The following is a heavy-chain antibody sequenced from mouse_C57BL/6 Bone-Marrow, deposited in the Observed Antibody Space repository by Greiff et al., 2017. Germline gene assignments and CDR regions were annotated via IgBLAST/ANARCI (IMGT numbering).Heavy chain of an antibody. Sequence: QVQLQQPGAELVKPGASVKMSCKASGYTFTSYWITWVKQRPGQGLEWIGDIYPGSGSTNYNEKFKSKATLTVDTSSSTAYMQLSSLTSEDSAVYYCARAYDYDGGWFAYWGQGTLVTVSA. CDR2: IYPGSGST. V-gene: IGHV1-55*01. CDR3: ARAYDYDGGWFAY. CDR1: GYTFTSYW. J-gene: IGHJ3*01. D-gene: IGHD2-4*01.